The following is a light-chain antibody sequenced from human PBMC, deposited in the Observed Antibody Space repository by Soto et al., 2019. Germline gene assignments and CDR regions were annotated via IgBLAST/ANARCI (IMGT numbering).Light chain of an antibody. CDR3: CSYAGSSTLV. Sequence: QSVLTQPASVSGSTGESITISCTGTSSDVWSYNLVSWYQQHPGKAPKLMIYECSKRPSGVSNRFSGSKSGNTSSLLISWFQAEDEADNYCCSYAGSSTLVFGGGTK. J-gene: IGLJ2*01. CDR1: SSDVWSYNL. CDR2: ECS. V-gene: IGLV2-23*01.